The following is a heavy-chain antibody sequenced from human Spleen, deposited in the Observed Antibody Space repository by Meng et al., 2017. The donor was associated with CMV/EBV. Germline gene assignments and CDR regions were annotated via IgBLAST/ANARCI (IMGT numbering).Heavy chain of an antibody. J-gene: IGHJ6*02. CDR2: IWYDGSNK. Sequence: GGSLRLSCAASGFNFSSYGMHWVRQAPGKGLEWVAVIWYDGSNKYYIDSVKGQFTISRDNAKNSLYLQMNSLRAEDTAVYYCARDREPLGGWSGYYWRYYYYYGMDVWGQGTTVTVSS. V-gene: IGHV3-33*01. CDR1: GFNFSSYG. CDR3: ARDREPLGGWSGYYWRYYYYYGMDV. D-gene: IGHD3-3*01.